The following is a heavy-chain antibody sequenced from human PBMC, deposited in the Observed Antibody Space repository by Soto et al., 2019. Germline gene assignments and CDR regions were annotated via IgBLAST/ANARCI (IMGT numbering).Heavy chain of an antibody. J-gene: IGHJ3*02. CDR1: GGSFSNSY. D-gene: IGHD2-21*02. V-gene: IGHV4-4*07. CDR2: IYTSGGT. Sequence: SETLSLTCSVSGGSFSNSYWTWIRQPAGKRLEWIGRIYTSGGTTYNPSLKSRVTLSLDTSKSQFSLRLTSVTAADTAVYYCARAPLRTAIPKDAFDIWGQGTMVTVSS. CDR3: ARAPLRTAIPKDAFDI.